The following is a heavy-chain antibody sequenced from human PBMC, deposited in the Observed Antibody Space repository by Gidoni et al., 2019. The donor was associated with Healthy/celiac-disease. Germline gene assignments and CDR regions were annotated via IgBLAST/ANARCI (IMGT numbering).Heavy chain of an antibody. CDR2: ISGSGGST. CDR1: GFTFSSYA. Sequence: EVQLLESGGGLVQPGGSLRLSCAASGFTFSSYAMSWVRQAPGKGLEWVSAISGSGGSTYYAVSVKCRFTISRDNSKNTLYLQMNSLIAEDTAVYYCATPGSSSWYFAFDIWGQGTMVTVSS. J-gene: IGHJ3*02. V-gene: IGHV3-23*01. CDR3: ATPGSSSWYFAFDI. D-gene: IGHD6-13*01.